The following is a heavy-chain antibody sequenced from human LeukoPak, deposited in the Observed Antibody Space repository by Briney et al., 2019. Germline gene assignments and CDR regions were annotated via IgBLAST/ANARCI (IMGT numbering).Heavy chain of an antibody. CDR3: ARDPIAAAGYYFDY. V-gene: IGHV1-3*02. Sequence: NAGNGNTKYSQEFQGRVTITRDTSASTAYMELSSLRSEDMAVYYCARDPIAAAGYYFDYWGQGTLVTVSS. CDR2: NAGNGNT. J-gene: IGHJ4*02. D-gene: IGHD6-13*01.